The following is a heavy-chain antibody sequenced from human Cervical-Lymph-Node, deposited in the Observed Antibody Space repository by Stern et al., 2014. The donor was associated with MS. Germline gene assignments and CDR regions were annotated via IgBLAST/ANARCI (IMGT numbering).Heavy chain of an antibody. Sequence: QVQLVQSGAEVKKPGASVKVSCKVSRYTLTELSIHWVRQAPGKGLEWMGGFDPENIQTIYAQRFQSRITMTEDASTDTAYMDLSSLTSEDTAVYYCAAAPLAYYYDTTAYYSSYWGQGTLVTVSS. CDR2: FDPENIQT. CDR1: RYTLTELS. CDR3: AAAPLAYYYDTTAYYSSY. V-gene: IGHV1-24*01. D-gene: IGHD3-22*01. J-gene: IGHJ4*02.